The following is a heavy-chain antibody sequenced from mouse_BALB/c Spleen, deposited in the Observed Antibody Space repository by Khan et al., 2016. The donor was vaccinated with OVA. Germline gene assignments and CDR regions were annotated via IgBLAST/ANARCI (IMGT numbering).Heavy chain of an antibody. D-gene: IGHD1-1*01. Sequence: EVELVESGGGLVKPGGSLKLSCAASGFTFSNYAMSWVRQTPEKRLEWVATISSGGSFTYYPDSVKGRFTISRDNAKNTLYLQMGSLRSEDTAMYYCAKTPGYYGSRKFDYWGQGTTLTVSS. J-gene: IGHJ2*01. CDR1: GFTFSNYA. CDR2: ISSGGSFT. CDR3: AKTPGYYGSRKFDY. V-gene: IGHV5-9-3*01.